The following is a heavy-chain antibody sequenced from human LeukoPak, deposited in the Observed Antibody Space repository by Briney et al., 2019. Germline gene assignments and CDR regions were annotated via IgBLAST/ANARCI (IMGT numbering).Heavy chain of an antibody. Sequence: GSLRLSCAASGFTFSSYAMSWVRQAPGKGLEWVSAISGSGGSTYYADSVKGRFTISRDNSKNTLYLQMNSLRIEDTALYYCAKEPNKYSGYDYFDYWGQGTLVTVSS. D-gene: IGHD5-12*01. CDR3: AKEPNKYSGYDYFDY. CDR1: GFTFSSYA. V-gene: IGHV3-23*01. J-gene: IGHJ4*02. CDR2: ISGSGGST.